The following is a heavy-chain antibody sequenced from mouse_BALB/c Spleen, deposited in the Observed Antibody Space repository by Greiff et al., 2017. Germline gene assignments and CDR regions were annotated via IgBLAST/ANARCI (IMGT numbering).Heavy chain of an antibody. D-gene: IGHD2-4*01. CDR1: GFSLTGYG. CDR3: ARDYDYGDAMDY. V-gene: IGHV2-6-7*01. Sequence: VQGVESGPGLVAPSQSLSITCTVSGFSLTGYGVNWARQPPGKGLEWLGMIWGDGSTDYNSALKSRLCISKDNSKSQVYLKMNSLQTDDTARFYCARDYDYGDAMDYWGQGTSVTVSA. J-gene: IGHJ4*01. CDR2: IWGDGST.